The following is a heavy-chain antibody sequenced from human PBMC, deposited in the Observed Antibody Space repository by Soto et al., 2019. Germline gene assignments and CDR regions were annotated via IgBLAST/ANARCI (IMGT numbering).Heavy chain of an antibody. CDR3: ARGDSFYYGMDV. CDR1: GGSISSYY. CDR2: IYYSGST. Sequence: SETLSLTCTVSGGSISSYYWSWIRQPPGKGLEWIGNIYYSGSTNYNPSLKSRVTVSVDTSKNQFSLKLSSVTAADTAVYYCARGDSFYYGMDVWGQGTTVTVSS. V-gene: IGHV4-59*01. J-gene: IGHJ6*02. D-gene: IGHD3-16*01.